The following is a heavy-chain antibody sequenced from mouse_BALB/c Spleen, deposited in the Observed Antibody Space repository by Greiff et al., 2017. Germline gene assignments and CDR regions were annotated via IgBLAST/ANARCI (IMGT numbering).Heavy chain of an antibody. CDR2: ISTYYGST. CDR1: GYTFTDFA. V-gene: IGHV1-67*01. Sequence: VQLQQSGPELVRPGVSVKISCKGSGYTFTDFAMHWVKQSHAKSLEWIGVISTYYGSTNYNQKFKGKATMTVDKSSSTAYMELARLTSEDSAIYYCAREGYDGGFAYWGQGTLVTVSA. D-gene: IGHD2-2*01. J-gene: IGHJ3*01. CDR3: AREGYDGGFAY.